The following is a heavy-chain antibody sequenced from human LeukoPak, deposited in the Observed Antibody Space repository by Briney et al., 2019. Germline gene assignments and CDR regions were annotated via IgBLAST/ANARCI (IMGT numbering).Heavy chain of an antibody. J-gene: IGHJ5*02. CDR1: GDSISTSSYY. CDR2: IYYSGST. V-gene: IGHV4-39*07. Sequence: PSETLSLTCSVSGDSISTSSYYWGWIRQPPGKGLEWIGSIYYSGSTYYNPSLKSRVTISVDTSKNQFSLKLSSVTAADTAVYYCARGQAVLRFLEWLPDQSGWFDPWGQGTLVTVSS. CDR3: ARGQAVLRFLEWLPDQSGWFDP. D-gene: IGHD3-3*01.